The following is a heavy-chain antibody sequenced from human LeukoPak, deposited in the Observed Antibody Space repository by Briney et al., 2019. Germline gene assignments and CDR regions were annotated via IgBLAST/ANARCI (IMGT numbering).Heavy chain of an antibody. CDR1: GFTFDDYA. Sequence: GRSLRLSCAASGFTFDDYAMHWVRQAPGKGLEWVSGISWNSGSIGYADSVKGRFTISRDNAKNSLYLQMNSLRAEDTALYYCAKDGYSNFAYFDLWGRGTLVTVSS. CDR2: ISWNSGSI. CDR3: AKDGYSNFAYFDL. V-gene: IGHV3-9*01. D-gene: IGHD4-11*01. J-gene: IGHJ2*01.